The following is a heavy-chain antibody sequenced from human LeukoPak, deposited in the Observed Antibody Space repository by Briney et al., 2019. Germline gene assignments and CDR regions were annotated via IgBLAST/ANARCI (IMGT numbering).Heavy chain of an antibody. Sequence: PSETLSLTCTVSGGSLTNYYWSWIRQPPGKGLDWIGHIYYSGSTNYNPSLKSRVTISLDTSKNQFSLKVISVTAADTAVYYCARFPGSAEYRHYYYMDVWGKGTTVTVSS. CDR2: IYYSGST. CDR1: GGSLTNYY. D-gene: IGHD2-15*01. J-gene: IGHJ6*03. V-gene: IGHV4-59*01. CDR3: ARFPGSAEYRHYYYMDV.